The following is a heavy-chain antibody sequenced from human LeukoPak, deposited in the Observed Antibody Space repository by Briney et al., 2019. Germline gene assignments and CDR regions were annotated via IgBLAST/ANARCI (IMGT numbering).Heavy chain of an antibody. CDR2: VNPNSGGT. Sequence: DSVKVSCKASGYMFVGNFMHWVRQAPGQGLEWMGWVNPNSGGTNYAQKFQGRVTMTRDTSISTAYMELSRLRSDDTAVYYCARAGEDVLRDSDYWGQGTLVTVSS. J-gene: IGHJ4*02. V-gene: IGHV1-2*02. D-gene: IGHD3-9*01. CDR3: ARAGEDVLRDSDY. CDR1: GYMFVGNF.